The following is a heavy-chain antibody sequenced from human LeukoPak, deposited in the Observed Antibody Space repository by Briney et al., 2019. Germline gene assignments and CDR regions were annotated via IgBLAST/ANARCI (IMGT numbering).Heavy chain of an antibody. CDR1: GFTFSNYL. D-gene: IGHD5-18*01. CDR2: IKQDGSEK. Sequence: GGSLRLSCGASGFTFSNYLMSWVRQAPGKGLEWVANIKQDGSEKHYVDSVKGRFTISRDNAKNSLYLQMNSLRAEDTALYYCARDRQLLYWGQGTLVTVSS. J-gene: IGHJ4*02. V-gene: IGHV3-7*01. CDR3: ARDRQLLY.